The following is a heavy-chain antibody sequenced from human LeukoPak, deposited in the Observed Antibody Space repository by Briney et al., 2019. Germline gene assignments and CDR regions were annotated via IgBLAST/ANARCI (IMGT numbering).Heavy chain of an antibody. J-gene: IGHJ6*02. Sequence: ASVKVSCKVSGYTLTELSMHWVRQAPGKGLEWMGGFDPEDGETIYAQKFQGRVTMTEDTSTDTAYMELSSLRAEDTAVYYCAKDLCTGVKYSSSCPYGMDVWGQGTTVTVSS. D-gene: IGHD6-13*01. CDR1: GYTLTELS. V-gene: IGHV1-24*01. CDR3: AKDLCTGVKYSSSCPYGMDV. CDR2: FDPEDGET.